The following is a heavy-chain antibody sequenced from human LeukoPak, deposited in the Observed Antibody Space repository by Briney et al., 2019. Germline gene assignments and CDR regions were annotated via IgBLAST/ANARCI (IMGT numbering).Heavy chain of an antibody. J-gene: IGHJ6*03. CDR3: TKELHVAVAVADYYYFYMDV. CDR1: GFAFSSFA. V-gene: IGHV3-23*01. D-gene: IGHD6-19*01. CDR2: INGGGNTT. Sequence: GGSLRLSCAAAGFAFSSFAMGWVRQSPGKGPEWLSTINGGGNTTFYADSVKGRFTISRDNSKNTLYLHMDSLRPDDTAIYYCTKELHVAVAVADYYYFYMDVWGRGTAVTVSS.